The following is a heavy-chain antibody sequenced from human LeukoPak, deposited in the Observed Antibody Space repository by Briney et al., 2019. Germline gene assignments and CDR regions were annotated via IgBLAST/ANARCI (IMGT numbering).Heavy chain of an antibody. Sequence: YVDSVNGRFTISRDNAKNSLYLQMNSLRAEDTAVYYCARGQENPTSYDYVWGSYRLYYFDHWGQGTLVTVSS. CDR3: ARGQENPTSYDYVWGSYRLYYFDH. J-gene: IGHJ4*02. D-gene: IGHD3-16*02. V-gene: IGHV3-7*03.